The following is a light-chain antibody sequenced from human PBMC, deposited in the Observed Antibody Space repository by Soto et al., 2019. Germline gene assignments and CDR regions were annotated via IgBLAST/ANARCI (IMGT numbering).Light chain of an antibody. J-gene: IGLJ2*01. CDR1: SSNIESNW. V-gene: IGLV1-44*01. CDR3: QSYGGTLTGVI. CDR2: NNH. Sequence: QAVVTQAPSVSGTPGQRVTISCSGSSSNIESNWVYWYQQLPGTAPKLVIYNNHNRPSGVPDRFSGSKSGTSGSLAITGLQAEDEADYFCQSYGGTLTGVIFGGGTKLTVL.